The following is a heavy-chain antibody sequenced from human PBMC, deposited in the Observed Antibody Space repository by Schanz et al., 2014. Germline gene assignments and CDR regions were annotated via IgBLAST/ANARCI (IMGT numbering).Heavy chain of an antibody. CDR2: IKSKTDGGTR. CDR1: GFGFSSYS. Sequence: EVQLVESGGGLIQPGGSLRLSCAASGFGFSSYSMNWVRQAPGKGLQWVARIKSKTDGGTRDYAAPVKGRFTISTDDSKNPWYLQMNSLQTEDTAVYYCPADLWFGAVWGVWWGQGTLVTVSS. J-gene: IGHJ4*02. CDR3: PADLWFGAVWGVW. D-gene: IGHD3-10*01. V-gene: IGHV3-15*01.